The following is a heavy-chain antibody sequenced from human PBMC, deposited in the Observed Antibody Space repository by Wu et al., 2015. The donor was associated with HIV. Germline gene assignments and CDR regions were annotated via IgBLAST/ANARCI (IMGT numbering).Heavy chain of an antibody. CDR2: ISAYNGNT. J-gene: IGHJ5*02. V-gene: IGHV1-18*01. CDR1: GYTFTSYG. Sequence: QVQLVQSGAEVTEPGASVMVSCKASGYTFTSYGISWVRQAPGQGLEWMGWISAYNGNTNYAQKLQGRVTMTTDTSTSTAYMELRSLRSDDTAVYYCARDYTGDSSSWYRFGAPVGSSGPAFDPSGPREP. CDR3: ARDYTGDSSSWYRFGAPVGSSGPAFDP. D-gene: IGHD6-13*01.